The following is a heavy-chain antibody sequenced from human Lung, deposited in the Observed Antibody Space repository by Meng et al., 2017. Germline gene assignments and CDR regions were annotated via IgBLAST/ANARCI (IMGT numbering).Heavy chain of an antibody. CDR1: GGSFSDYY. V-gene: IGHV4-34*01. J-gene: IGHJ4*02. CDR3: ARGPTTMAHDFDY. CDR2: INHSGST. D-gene: IGHD4-11*01. Sequence: QVQRQQWGAGLLKPSETLSLTCVVSGGSFSDYYCSWIRQPPGKGLEWIGEINHSGSTNYNPSLESRATISVDTSQNNLSLKLSSVTAADSAVYYCARGPTTMAHDFDYWGQGTLVTVSS.